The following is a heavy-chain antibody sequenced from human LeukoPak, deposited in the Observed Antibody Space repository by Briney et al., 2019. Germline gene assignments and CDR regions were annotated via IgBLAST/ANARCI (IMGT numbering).Heavy chain of an antibody. CDR2: ISYDGSNK. D-gene: IGHD6-19*01. CDR1: GFTLSTYG. V-gene: IGHV3-30*03. CDR3: ARDVGSSGWYYAFDI. Sequence: GGSLRLSCAASGFTLSTYGMHWVRQAPGKGLEWVAVISYDGSNKYYADSVKGRFTISRDNSKNTLYLQMNSLRAEDTAVYYCARDVGSSGWYYAFDIWGQGTMVTVSS. J-gene: IGHJ3*02.